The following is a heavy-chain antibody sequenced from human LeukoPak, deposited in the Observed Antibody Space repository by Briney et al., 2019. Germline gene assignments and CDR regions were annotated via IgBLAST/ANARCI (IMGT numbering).Heavy chain of an antibody. J-gene: IGHJ6*04. CDR1: GFTFSSHS. V-gene: IGHV3-21*01. Sequence: GGSLRLSCAASGFTFSSHSMNWVRQAPGKGLEWVSSISSSSSYIYYADSVKGRFTISRDNAKNSLYLQMNSLRAEDTAVYYCAELGITMIGGVWGKGTTVTISS. CDR3: AELGITMIGGV. D-gene: IGHD3-10*02. CDR2: ISSSSSYI.